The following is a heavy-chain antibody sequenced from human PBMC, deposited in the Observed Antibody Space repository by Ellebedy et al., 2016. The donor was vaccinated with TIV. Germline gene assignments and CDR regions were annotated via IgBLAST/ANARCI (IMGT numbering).Heavy chain of an antibody. V-gene: IGHV4-34*01. Sequence: ESLKISCAASGFTFSSYWMSWIRQPPGKGLEWIGEINHSGSTNYNPSLKSRVTISVDTSKNQFSLKLSSVTAADTAVYYCARKGAQAGSWYYSDYYYYYGMDVWGQGTTVTVSS. D-gene: IGHD6-13*01. CDR1: GFTFSSYW. CDR3: ARKGAQAGSWYYSDYYYYYGMDV. J-gene: IGHJ6*02. CDR2: INHSGST.